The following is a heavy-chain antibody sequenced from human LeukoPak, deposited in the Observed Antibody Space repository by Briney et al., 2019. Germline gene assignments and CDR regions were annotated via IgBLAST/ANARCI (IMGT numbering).Heavy chain of an antibody. CDR2: IYHSGRT. CDR3: ARDDTTKSVEVPSYYFDY. CDR1: GGSISSAGYY. Sequence: PSETLSLTCTVSGGSISSAGYYWSWIRQSPRMGLEWIGFIYHSGRTFYNPSLKSRVTISVDTSKNQFSLKLSSVTAADAAVYYCARDDTTKSVEVPSYYFDYWGQGTLVTVSS. J-gene: IGHJ4*02. D-gene: IGHD1-14*01. V-gene: IGHV4-30-2*06.